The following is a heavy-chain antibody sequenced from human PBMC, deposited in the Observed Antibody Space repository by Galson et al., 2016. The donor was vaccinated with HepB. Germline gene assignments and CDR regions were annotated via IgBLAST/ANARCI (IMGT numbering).Heavy chain of an antibody. Sequence: SLRLSCAASGFTVSNNYMKWVRQAPGKGLEWVSLIYSNGDTRYADSVKGRFTISRDNFKNTVYLHMNNLRAEDTAMYYCSRDRHRLSQNTVIGRWGQGTLGTVSS. CDR1: GFTVSNNY. V-gene: IGHV3-53*01. D-gene: IGHD2/OR15-2a*01. CDR2: IYSNGDT. CDR3: SRDRHRLSQNTVIGR. J-gene: IGHJ4*02.